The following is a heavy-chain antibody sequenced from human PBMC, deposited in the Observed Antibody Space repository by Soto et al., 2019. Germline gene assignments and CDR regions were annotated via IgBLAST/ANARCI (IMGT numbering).Heavy chain of an antibody. D-gene: IGHD4-17*01. CDR3: ARTTRMTTMIDY. V-gene: IGHV4-59*01. J-gene: IGHJ4*02. Sequence: TSETLSLTCTVSNDSISSYYWSWIRQPPGKGLEWIGYVYHSGGTKYNPSLKSRLTMSLDMSKKQFSLRLTSVTAADTAVYFCARTTRMTTMIDYWGQGTQVTVSS. CDR1: NDSISSYY. CDR2: VYHSGGT.